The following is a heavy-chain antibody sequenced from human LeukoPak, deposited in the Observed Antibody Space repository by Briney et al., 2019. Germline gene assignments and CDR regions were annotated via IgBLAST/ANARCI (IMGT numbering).Heavy chain of an antibody. CDR2: INHSGST. J-gene: IGHJ4*02. CDR1: GGSFSGYY. D-gene: IGHD1-1*01. Sequence: SETLSLTCAVYGGSFSGYYWSWIRQPPGKGLEWIGEINHSGSTNYNPSLKSRVTISVDTSKNQFSLKLSSVTAADTAVYYCARASGVNWSDHYFDYWGQGTLVTVSS. V-gene: IGHV4-34*01. CDR3: ARASGVNWSDHYFDY.